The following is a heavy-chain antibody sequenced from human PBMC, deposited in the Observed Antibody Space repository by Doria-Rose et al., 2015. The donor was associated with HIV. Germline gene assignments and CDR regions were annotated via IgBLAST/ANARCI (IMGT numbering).Heavy chain of an antibody. CDR3: ARIKSSRCYHKYYFDF. Sequence: QITLEGCGPVLVKPTETLTLTCTVSGVSLSSPGMGVSWIRQPPGKALEWLANIFSDDERSYKTSLKSRLTISSCTSKLQLVLTMTDMDPVDTATYYCARIKSSRCYHKYYFDFWGQATLVIVS. CDR1: GVSLSSPGMG. CDR2: IFSDDER. D-gene: IGHD6-13*01. V-gene: IGHV2-26*01. J-gene: IGHJ4*02.